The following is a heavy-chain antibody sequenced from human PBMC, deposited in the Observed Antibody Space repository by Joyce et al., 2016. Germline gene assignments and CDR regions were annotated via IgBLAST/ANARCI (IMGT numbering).Heavy chain of an antibody. Sequence: EVQLVESGGGLIQPGGSLRLSCAASGFSISDNYMSWVRQAPGKGLEWLSVIYTGGSTYYADSVKGRFTSSRDKSKNTVFLQMNSLRAEDTAVYYCAREGKPEKYSASPLDYWGQGTLVTVSS. CDR1: GFSISDNY. D-gene: IGHD6-6*01. V-gene: IGHV3-53*01. CDR3: AREGKPEKYSASPLDY. J-gene: IGHJ4*02. CDR2: IYTGGST.